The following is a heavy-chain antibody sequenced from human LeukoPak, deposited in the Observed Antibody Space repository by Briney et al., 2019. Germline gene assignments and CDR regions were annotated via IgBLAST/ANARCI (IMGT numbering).Heavy chain of an antibody. CDR1: GFTFSSYW. CDR3: AKGQGAAGVTGRSSNWFDP. Sequence: GGSLRLSCAASGFTFSSYWVSWVRQAPGKGLEWVSGISGSGGNTYYADSVKGRFTISRDNSKNTLYLQMNSLRAEDTAIYYCAKGQGAAGVTGRSSNWFDPWGQGTLVTVSS. J-gene: IGHJ5*02. D-gene: IGHD6-13*01. V-gene: IGHV3-23*01. CDR2: ISGSGGNT.